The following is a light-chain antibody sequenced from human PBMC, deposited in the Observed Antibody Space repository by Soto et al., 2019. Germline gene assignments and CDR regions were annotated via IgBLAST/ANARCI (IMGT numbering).Light chain of an antibody. CDR3: QQRINWLT. Sequence: EIGLTQSPAPLALSPGERGTPSFRASETIRGLLAWYQQRPGQPPRLLIYDTSNRATGIPARFSGSGSGTDFTLSISSLEPEDFAVYYCQQRINWLTFGQGTRLEIK. V-gene: IGKV3-11*01. CDR2: DTS. CDR1: ETIRGL. J-gene: IGKJ5*01.